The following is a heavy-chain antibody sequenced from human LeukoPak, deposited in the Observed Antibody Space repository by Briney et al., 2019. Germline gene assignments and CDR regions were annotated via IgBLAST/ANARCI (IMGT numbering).Heavy chain of an antibody. J-gene: IGHJ5*02. CDR3: ARGSLLWFGELPFDP. CDR2: ISGSGTTT. V-gene: IGHV3-48*03. CDR1: ALTFSTFE. D-gene: IGHD3-10*01. Sequence: GGSLRLSCTTSALTFSTFEMSWVRQSPGKGLEWISYISGSGTTTEYADSVKGRFTIYRDNAKNSLWLQMDSLRAEDTAVYYCARGSLLWFGELPFDPWGQGTLVTVSS.